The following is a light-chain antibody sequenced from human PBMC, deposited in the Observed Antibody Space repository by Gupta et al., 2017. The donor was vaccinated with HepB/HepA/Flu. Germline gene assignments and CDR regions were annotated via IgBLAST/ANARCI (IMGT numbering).Light chain of an antibody. CDR2: DAS. J-gene: IGKJ1*01. V-gene: IGKV3-11*01. CDR1: QSIINY. Sequence: EIVLTQSPATLSLSPGERATLSCRASQSIINYLAWYQQKPGQAPRLLIYDASTRATGIPTRFSGGGFGTDFALTISNLEPEDFAVYYCQQRSSWPQTFGQGTKVEIK. CDR3: QQRSSWPQT.